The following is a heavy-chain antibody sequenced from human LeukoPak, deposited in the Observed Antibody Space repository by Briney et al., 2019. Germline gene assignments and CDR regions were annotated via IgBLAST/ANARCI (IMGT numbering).Heavy chain of an antibody. CDR2: ISGSGGST. CDR3: AKEGIAYFYYYYYMDV. J-gene: IGHJ6*03. D-gene: IGHD6-13*01. Sequence: GGSLRLSCAASGFTFSSYGMSWVRQAPGKGLEWVSAISGSGGSTYYADSVKGRFTISRDNSKNTLYLQMNSLRAEDTAVYYCAKEGIAYFYYYYYMDVWGKGTTVTISS. CDR1: GFTFSSYG. V-gene: IGHV3-23*01.